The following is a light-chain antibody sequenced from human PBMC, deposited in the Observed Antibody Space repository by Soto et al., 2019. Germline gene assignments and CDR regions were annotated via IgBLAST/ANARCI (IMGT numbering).Light chain of an antibody. J-gene: IGLJ1*01. CDR3: SSYAGSSNV. CDR2: EVN. CDR1: SSDVGAYNY. V-gene: IGLV2-8*01. Sequence: QSVLTQPRSVSGPPGQSVTISCTGTSSDVGAYNYVSWYQQHPGKAPKLMIYEVNKRPSGVPDRFSGSKSGNTASLTVSGLQAEDEADYYCSSYAGSSNVFGTGTKVTVL.